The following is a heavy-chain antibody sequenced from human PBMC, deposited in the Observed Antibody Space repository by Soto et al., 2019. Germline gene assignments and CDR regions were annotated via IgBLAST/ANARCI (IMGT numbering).Heavy chain of an antibody. Sequence: ASVKVSCKASGYTFSSYDINWVRQATEQGLEWMGWMNPNSGNTGYAQKFQGRVTMTRNTSISTAYMELSSLRSEDTAVYYCARSRGMSYSSMFSQDKEYYFDFWG. V-gene: IGHV1-8*01. D-gene: IGHD1-26*01. CDR3: ARSRGMSYSSMFSQDKEYYFDF. CDR1: GYTFSSYD. CDR2: MNPNSGNT. J-gene: IGHJ4*01.